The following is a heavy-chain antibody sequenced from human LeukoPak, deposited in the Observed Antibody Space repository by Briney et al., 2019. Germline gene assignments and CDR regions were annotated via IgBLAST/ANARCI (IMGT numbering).Heavy chain of an antibody. CDR2: ISSNGGST. D-gene: IGHD3-10*01. J-gene: IGHJ4*02. Sequence: GGSLRLFCAPSGFTLSSYAMHWVRQAPGKGLEYVSAISSNGGSTYYANSMKGRFTIYRDNSKNTLYLQMGSMRAEDMAVSYCARDPLSYYYGSGSYELYFDYWGQGTLVTVSS. V-gene: IGHV3-64*01. CDR3: ARDPLSYYYGSGSYELYFDY. CDR1: GFTLSSYA.